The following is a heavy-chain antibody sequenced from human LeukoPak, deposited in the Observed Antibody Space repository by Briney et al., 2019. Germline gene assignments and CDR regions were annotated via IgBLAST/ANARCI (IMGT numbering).Heavy chain of an antibody. Sequence: ASVKVSCKASGHTFTSYDINWVRQATGLGLEWMGWMSPNSGNTGYAQKFQGRVTMTRNTSISTAYMELSSLRSEDTAVYYCARGPLWELLRYWGQGTLVTVSS. CDR3: ARGPLWELLRY. V-gene: IGHV1-8*01. CDR2: MSPNSGNT. J-gene: IGHJ4*02. CDR1: GHTFTSYD. D-gene: IGHD1-26*01.